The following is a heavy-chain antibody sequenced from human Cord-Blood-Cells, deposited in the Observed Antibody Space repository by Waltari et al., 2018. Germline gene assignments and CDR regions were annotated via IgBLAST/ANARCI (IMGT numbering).Heavy chain of an antibody. Sequence: VQLVESGGGVVQPGRSLRLPCAASGFTFSSYALPWARLAPGKGLEWVAVISYDGSNKYYADSVKGRFTISRDNSKNTLYLQMNSLRAEDTAVYYCARGEYVVVPAAIDYWGQGTLVTVSS. J-gene: IGHJ4*02. CDR3: ARGEYVVVPAAIDY. CDR2: ISYDGSNK. V-gene: IGHV3-30-3*01. CDR1: GFTFSSYA. D-gene: IGHD2-2*01.